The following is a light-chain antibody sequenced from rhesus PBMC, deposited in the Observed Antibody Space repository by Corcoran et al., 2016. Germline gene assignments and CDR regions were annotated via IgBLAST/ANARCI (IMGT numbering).Light chain of an antibody. V-gene: IGKV1-21*01. CDR3: QQYNSAPYS. Sequence: DIQMTQSPSSLSASVGDRVTITCRASQGISSWLAWYQQKPGKAPKLLIYKASSLKSGVPSRLSGSGSGTDFTLTISSLQPEDCATYYCQQYNSAPYSFGQGTKVAIK. CDR1: QGISSW. J-gene: IGKJ2*01. CDR2: KAS.